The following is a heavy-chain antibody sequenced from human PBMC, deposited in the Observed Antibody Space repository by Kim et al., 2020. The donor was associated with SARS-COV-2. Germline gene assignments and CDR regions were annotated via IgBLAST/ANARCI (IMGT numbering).Heavy chain of an antibody. V-gene: IGHV3-48*02. CDR1: GFTFSSYS. J-gene: IGHJ6*02. D-gene: IGHD1-26*01. CDR2: ISSSSSTI. CDR3: ARDKWEIYYYYYYGMDV. Sequence: GGSLRLSCAASGFTFSSYSMNWVRQAPGKGLEWVSYISSSSSTIYYADSVKGRFTISRDNAKNSLYLQMNSLRDEDTAVYYCARDKWEIYYYYYYGMDVWGQGTTVTVSS.